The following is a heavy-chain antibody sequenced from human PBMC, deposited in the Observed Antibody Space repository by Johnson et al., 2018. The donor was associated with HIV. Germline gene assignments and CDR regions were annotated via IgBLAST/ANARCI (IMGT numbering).Heavy chain of an antibody. CDR3: AKGDRYNWNYVSAFDI. Sequence: QVQLVESGGGVVQPGRSLRLSCAASGFTFSSYAMHWVRQAPGKGLEWVAVISYDGSNKYYADSVKGRFTISRDNSKNTLYLQMNSLRAEDTAVYYCAKGDRYNWNYVSAFDIWGQGTMVTVS. CDR1: GFTFSSYA. CDR2: ISYDGSNK. V-gene: IGHV3-30-3*01. D-gene: IGHD1-7*01. J-gene: IGHJ3*02.